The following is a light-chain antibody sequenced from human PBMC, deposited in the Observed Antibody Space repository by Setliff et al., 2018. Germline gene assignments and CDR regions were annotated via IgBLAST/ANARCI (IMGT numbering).Light chain of an antibody. CDR2: EDN. J-gene: IGLJ3*02. Sequence: NFMLTQPHSVSESPGKTVIISCSRSSGSIDSNYVYWYQQRPGSSPIIVIQEDNQRPSGVPDRFSGSIDSSSNSASLSISGLKTEDEADYYCQSYDGNVGVFGGGTKVTVL. V-gene: IGLV6-57*01. CDR1: SGSIDSNY. CDR3: QSYDGNVGV.